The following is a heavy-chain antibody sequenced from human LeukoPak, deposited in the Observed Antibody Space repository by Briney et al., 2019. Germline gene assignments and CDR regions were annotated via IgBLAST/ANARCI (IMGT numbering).Heavy chain of an antibody. Sequence: SVKVSCKASGGTFSSYAISWVRQAPGQGLEWMGGIIPIFGTANYAQKFQGRVTITADESTSTAYMELSSLRAEDTAVYYCARDPGRGGKAVMDYWGQGTLVTVSS. J-gene: IGHJ4*02. CDR2: IIPIFGTA. V-gene: IGHV1-69*13. CDR1: GGTFSSYA. D-gene: IGHD3-16*01. CDR3: ARDPGRGGKAVMDY.